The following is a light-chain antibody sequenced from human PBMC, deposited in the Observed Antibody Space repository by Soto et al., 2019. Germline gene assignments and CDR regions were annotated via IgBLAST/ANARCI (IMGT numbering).Light chain of an antibody. J-gene: IGLJ1*01. CDR1: SSDIGGYKH. CDR2: EVS. V-gene: IGLV2-14*01. CDR3: SSYTSSSTLGV. Sequence: QSVLTQPASVSGSPGQSITISCTGTSSDIGGYKHVSWYQQHPGKAPKLMIYEVSNRPSGVSNRFSGSKSGNTASLTISGLQAEDEADYYCSSYTSSSTLGVFGTGTKLTVL.